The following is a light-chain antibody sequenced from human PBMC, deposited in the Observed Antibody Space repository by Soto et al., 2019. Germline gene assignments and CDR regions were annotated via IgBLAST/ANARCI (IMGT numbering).Light chain of an antibody. CDR2: DVS. Sequence: QSALNQPASVSGSPGQSSTISCTGTSSDVGGYNYVSWYQQHPGKAPKLVVYDVSNRPSGVSNRFSGSKSGNTASLIISGLQAEDEADNYCSSYTSSSTPYVFGTGTKVTVL. CDR3: SSYTSSSTPYV. V-gene: IGLV2-14*01. J-gene: IGLJ1*01. CDR1: SSDVGGYNY.